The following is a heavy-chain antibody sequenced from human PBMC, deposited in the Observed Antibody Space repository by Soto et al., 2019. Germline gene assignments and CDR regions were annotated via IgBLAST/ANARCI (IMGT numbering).Heavy chain of an antibody. CDR2: INHSGST. D-gene: IGHD2-2*01. V-gene: IGHV4-34*01. CDR1: GGSFSGYY. CDR3: AXXXXXVVPAAKPYYYYYYGMDV. Sequence: PSETLSLTCAVYGGSFSGYYWSWIRQPPGKGLEWIGEINHSGSTNYNPSLXSRVTISVDTSKNQFSLKLSSVTAAEPAGYYCAXXXXXVVPAAKPYYYYYYGMDVWGQGTTVTVSS. J-gene: IGHJ6*02.